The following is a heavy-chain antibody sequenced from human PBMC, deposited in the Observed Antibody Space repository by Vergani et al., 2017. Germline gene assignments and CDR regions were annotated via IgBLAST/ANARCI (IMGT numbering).Heavy chain of an antibody. CDR1: GDSISSNNC. V-gene: IGHV4-4*03. CDR2: ICHTEDT. CDR3: AASGYRRWGYYFYY. J-gene: IGHJ4*02. Sequence: QVQLRESGPGLVKPPGTLSLTCAVSGDSISSNNCWTWVRQPPGKGLEWIGEICHTEDTKYSPSLKSRVTVSVDESRNLFSLRLNSVTAADTAVYYCAASGYRRWGYYFYYWGQGILVTGSS. D-gene: IGHD2-2*02.